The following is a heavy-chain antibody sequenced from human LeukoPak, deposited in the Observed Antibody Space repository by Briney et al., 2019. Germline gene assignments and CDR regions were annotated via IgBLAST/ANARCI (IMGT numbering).Heavy chain of an antibody. V-gene: IGHV1-24*01. Sequence: GASVKVSFKVSGYTLTELSMHWVGQAPGKGLEWMGGFDPEDGETIYAQKYQGRVTMTRDTSISTAYMELSSLTSDDPAVYYCARGEGRTYYDFWSGNDYWGQGTLVSVSS. CDR3: ARGEGRTYYDFWSGNDY. CDR1: GYTLTELS. D-gene: IGHD3-3*01. J-gene: IGHJ4*02. CDR2: FDPEDGET.